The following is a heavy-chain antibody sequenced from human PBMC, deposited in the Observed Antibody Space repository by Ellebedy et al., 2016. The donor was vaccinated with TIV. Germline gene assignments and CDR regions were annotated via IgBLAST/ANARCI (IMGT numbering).Heavy chain of an antibody. CDR1: GDSTYSSNFY. J-gene: IGHJ5*01. V-gene: IGHV4-39*07. CDR2: MSSSGST. Sequence: SETLSLXXSVSGDSTYSSNFYWGWVRQPPGKGLEWIGSMSSSGSTYYNPSLKSRATISLDTSGNQFSLSLSSVTAADTAVYYCARRPRLHSPLAQENWFDSWGQGTQVTVSS. CDR3: ARRPRLHSPLAQENWFDS. D-gene: IGHD3-3*02.